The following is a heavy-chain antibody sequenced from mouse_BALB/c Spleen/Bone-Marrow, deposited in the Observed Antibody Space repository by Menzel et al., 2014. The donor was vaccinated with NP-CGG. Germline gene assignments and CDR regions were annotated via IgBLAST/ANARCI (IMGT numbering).Heavy chain of an antibody. V-gene: IGHV14-3*02. Sequence: VQLQQSGAELVKPGASVKLSCTASGFNIKDTYMHWVKQRPEQGLEWIGRIDPANGNTKYDPKFQGKATITADTSSNTAFLQLSSLTSEETAVYYCASYYYGSSGFAYWGQGTLVTVSA. J-gene: IGHJ3*01. D-gene: IGHD1-1*01. CDR3: ASYYYGSSGFAY. CDR2: IDPANGNT. CDR1: GFNIKDTY.